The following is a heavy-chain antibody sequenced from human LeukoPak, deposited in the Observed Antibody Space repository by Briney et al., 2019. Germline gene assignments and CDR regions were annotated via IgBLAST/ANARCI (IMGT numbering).Heavy chain of an antibody. D-gene: IGHD4-17*01. V-gene: IGHV3-30*18. CDR1: GFTFSSYG. CDR3: AKGRYHLATVTLLDY. Sequence: GGSLRLSCAASGFTFSSYGMHWVRQAPGKGLGWGAVISYDGPNKYYADSVKGRFTISRDNSKNTLYLQMNSLRAEDTAVYYCAKGRYHLATVTLLDYWGQGTLVTVSS. J-gene: IGHJ4*02. CDR2: ISYDGPNK.